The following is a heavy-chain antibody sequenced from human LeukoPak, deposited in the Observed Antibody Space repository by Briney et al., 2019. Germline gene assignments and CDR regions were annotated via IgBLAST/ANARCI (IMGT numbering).Heavy chain of an antibody. Sequence: ASVKVSRKASGYTLPGYYMHWVRQAPGQGVEWMGWINPNRSGTKYAQKCQGRVTMTRDTSIRTAYMELSRLRYDDTAVYYCARAGEVVVIRDDAFDIWGQGTMVTVSS. V-gene: IGHV1-2*02. CDR3: ARAGEVVVIRDDAFDI. D-gene: IGHD3-22*01. CDR1: GYTLPGYY. CDR2: INPNRSGT. J-gene: IGHJ3*02.